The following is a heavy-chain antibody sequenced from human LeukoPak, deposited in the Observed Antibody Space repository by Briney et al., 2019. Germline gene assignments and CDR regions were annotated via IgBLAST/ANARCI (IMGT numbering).Heavy chain of an antibody. Sequence: GGSLRLSCAASVFTFSSYDMHWVRQAPGQGLEWVAVIWYDGSNKYYADSVKGRFTISRDNSKNTLYQQMNSLRAEDTAVYYCARGITGSLGPFDYWGQGTLVTVSS. J-gene: IGHJ4*02. D-gene: IGHD1-20*01. CDR2: IWYDGSNK. V-gene: IGHV3-33*01. CDR1: VFTFSSYD. CDR3: ARGITGSLGPFDY.